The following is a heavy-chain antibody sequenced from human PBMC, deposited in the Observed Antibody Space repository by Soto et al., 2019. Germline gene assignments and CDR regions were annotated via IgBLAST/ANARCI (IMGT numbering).Heavy chain of an antibody. CDR3: AKSLYCTNGVCSNWFDP. CDR1: VYSISSGYY. J-gene: IGHJ5*02. V-gene: IGHV4-38-2*01. Sequence: AETLSVTCAFSVYSISSGYYWGWIRQPPVKGPEWIGSIYHSGSTYYNPSLKSRVTISVDTSKNQFSLKLSSVTAADTAVYYCAKSLYCTNGVCSNWFDPWGQGTLVTVSS. D-gene: IGHD2-8*01. CDR2: IYHSGST.